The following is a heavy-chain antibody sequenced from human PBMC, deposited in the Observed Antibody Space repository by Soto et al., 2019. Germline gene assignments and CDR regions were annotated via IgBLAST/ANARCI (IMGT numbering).Heavy chain of an antibody. CDR2: ISGSGGST. V-gene: IGHV3-23*01. D-gene: IGHD2-15*01. J-gene: IGHJ4*02. Sequence: EVQLLESGGGLVQPGGSLRLSCAASGFTFSSYAMSWVRRAPGKGQEWVSAISGSGGSTYYADSVKGRFTISRDNSKNTLYLQMNSLRAEDTAGYYCAKDKGYCSGGSCYFDYWDQGTLVTVSS. CDR1: GFTFSSYA. CDR3: AKDKGYCSGGSCYFDY.